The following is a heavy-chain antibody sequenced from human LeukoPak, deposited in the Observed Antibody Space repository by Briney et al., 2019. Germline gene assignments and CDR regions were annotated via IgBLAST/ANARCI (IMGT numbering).Heavy chain of an antibody. D-gene: IGHD5-18*01. CDR1: NDSINTYS. V-gene: IGHV4-4*07. CDR2: IYTTGTT. Sequence: PSETLSLTCTVSNDSINTYSWNWIRQPAGKGLEWIGRIYTTGTTDYNPSLKSRVTVSVDTSKNHFSLKMTSITAADTAVYYCARGVDTAIVSGGYNFLDPSGQGILVTVSS. CDR3: ARGVDTAIVSGGYNFLDP. J-gene: IGHJ5*02.